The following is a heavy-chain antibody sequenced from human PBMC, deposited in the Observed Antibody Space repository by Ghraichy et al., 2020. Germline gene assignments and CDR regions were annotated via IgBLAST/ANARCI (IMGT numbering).Heavy chain of an antibody. V-gene: IGHV3-30*18. D-gene: IGHD2-15*01. J-gene: IGHJ1*01. CDR1: GFTFSSYG. Sequence: GGSLRLSCAASGFTFSSYGMHWVRQAPGKGLEWVAVISYDGSNKYYADSVKGRFTISRDNSKNTLYLQMNSLRAEDTAVYYCAKQYRGYCSGGSCQIYFQHWGQGTLVTVSS. CDR2: ISYDGSNK. CDR3: AKQYRGYCSGGSCQIYFQH.